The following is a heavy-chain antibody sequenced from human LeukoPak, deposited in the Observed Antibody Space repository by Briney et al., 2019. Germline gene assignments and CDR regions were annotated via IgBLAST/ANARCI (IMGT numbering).Heavy chain of an antibody. CDR1: GFTFSSYS. J-gene: IGHJ4*02. D-gene: IGHD6-6*01. V-gene: IGHV3-21*01. CDR2: ISSSSSYI. CDR3: ATGSIAARDFDY. Sequence: PGESLRLSCAASGFTFSSYSMNWVRQAPGKGLEWVSSISSSSSYIYYADSVKGRFTISRDNAKNSLYLQMNSLRAEDTAVYYCATGSIAARDFDYWGQGTLVTVSS.